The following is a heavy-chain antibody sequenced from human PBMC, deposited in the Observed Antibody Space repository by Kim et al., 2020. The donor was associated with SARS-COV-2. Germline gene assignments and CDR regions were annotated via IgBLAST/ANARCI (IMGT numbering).Heavy chain of an antibody. CDR1: GGTFSSYA. J-gene: IGHJ4*02. CDR2: IIPIFGTA. CDR3: ARSRDILTGQTASMDY. Sequence: SVKVSCKASGGTFSSYAISWVRQAPGQGLEWMGGIIPIFGTANYAQKFQGRVTITADESTSTAYMELSSLRSEDTAVYYCARSRDILTGQTASMDYWGQGTLVTVSS. D-gene: IGHD3-9*01. V-gene: IGHV1-69*13.